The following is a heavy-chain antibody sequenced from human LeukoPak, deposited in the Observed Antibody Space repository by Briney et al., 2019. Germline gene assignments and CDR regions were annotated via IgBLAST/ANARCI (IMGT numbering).Heavy chain of an antibody. V-gene: IGHV3-11*01. CDR3: ARDLLYGDYADY. CDR2: ISSSGSTI. J-gene: IGHJ4*02. D-gene: IGHD4-17*01. Sequence: GGSLRLSCAASGFTFSDYYMSWIRQAPGKGLEWVSYISSSGSTIYYADSVKGRFTISRDDAKNSLYLQMNSLRAEDTAVYYCARDLLYGDYADYWGQGTLVTVSS. CDR1: GFTFSDYY.